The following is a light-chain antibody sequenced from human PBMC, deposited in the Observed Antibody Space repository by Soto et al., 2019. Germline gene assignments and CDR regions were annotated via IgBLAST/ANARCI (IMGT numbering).Light chain of an antibody. V-gene: IGKV1-17*03. CDR1: QGISNY. J-gene: IGKJ1*01. Sequence: DIQMTQSRAAMSASVGDGVTITCRAIQGISNYLAWFQQHPGKVPKRLIYFASSLQSGVPSRFSGSGSGTQFTLTISGLQPEDFAPYYGLQYSSYPWTFGQGTKV. CDR3: LQYSSYPWT. CDR2: FAS.